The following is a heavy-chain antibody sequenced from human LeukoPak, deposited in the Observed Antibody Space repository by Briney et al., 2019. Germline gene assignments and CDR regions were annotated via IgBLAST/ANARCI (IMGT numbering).Heavy chain of an antibody. Sequence: SETLSLTCTVSGGSISSYYWSWIRQPPGKGLEWIGYIYYSGSTNYNPSLKSRVTISVDTSKNQFSLKLSSVTAADTAVYYCATLAARRPSDIWGQGTMVTVSS. J-gene: IGHJ3*02. CDR1: GGSISSYY. D-gene: IGHD6-6*01. CDR2: IYYSGST. CDR3: ATLAARRPSDI. V-gene: IGHV4-59*01.